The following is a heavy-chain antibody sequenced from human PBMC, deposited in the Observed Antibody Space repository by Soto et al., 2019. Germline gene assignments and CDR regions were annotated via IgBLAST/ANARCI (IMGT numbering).Heavy chain of an antibody. Sequence: QVQLVQSGTEVKKPGASVKVSCKASGYTFTSYGISWVRQAPGQGLEWLGWISTYSGNTKYAQKLQDRVTVTTDAFTNTAYMELRRLTSDDTAVYYCARDNGQRLVAEWGQGTLVTVAS. CDR3: ARDNGQRLVAE. CDR1: GYTFTSYG. J-gene: IGHJ4*02. CDR2: ISTYSGNT. V-gene: IGHV1-18*04. D-gene: IGHD6-13*01.